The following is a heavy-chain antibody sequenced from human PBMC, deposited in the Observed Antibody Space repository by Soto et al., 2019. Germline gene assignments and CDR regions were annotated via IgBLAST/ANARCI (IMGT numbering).Heavy chain of an antibody. V-gene: IGHV3-23*01. CDR1: GLTFNNYA. J-gene: IGHJ4*02. D-gene: IGHD3-22*01. Sequence: AGGSLRLSCGASGLTFNNYAMNWVRKAPGKGLEWVSTITGRGRSTYYPDSVRDRFTVSRDNSKNTLYLQMNSLRADDTALYYCAKAAGSGTGYDYFDYWGQGALVTVSS. CDR2: ITGRGRST. CDR3: AKAAGSGTGYDYFDY.